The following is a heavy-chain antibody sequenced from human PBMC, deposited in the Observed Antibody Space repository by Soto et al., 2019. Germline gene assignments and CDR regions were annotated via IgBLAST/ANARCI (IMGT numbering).Heavy chain of an antibody. V-gene: IGHV4-34*01. CDR3: ARGRRVAARPGSFDI. CDR2: INHSGST. Sequence: QVQLQQWGAGLLKPSETLSLTCAVYGGSFSGYYWSWIRQPPGKGLEWIGEINHSGSTNYNPSLKSRVTISVDTSKNQFSLQLSSVTAADTAVYYCARGRRVAARPGSFDIWGQGTMVTVSS. J-gene: IGHJ3*02. CDR1: GGSFSGYY. D-gene: IGHD6-6*01.